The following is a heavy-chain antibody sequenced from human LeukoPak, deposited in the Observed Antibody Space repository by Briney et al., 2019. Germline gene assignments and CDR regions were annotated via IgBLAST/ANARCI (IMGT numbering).Heavy chain of an antibody. CDR1: GFTFSSYS. V-gene: IGHV3-21*01. Sequence: GGSLRLSCAASGFTFSSYSMNWVRQAPGKGLEWVSSISSSSSYIYYADSVKGRFTISRDNSKNTLYLQMNSLRAEDTAVYYCARDRAVAGTENDYWGQGTLVTVSS. CDR2: ISSSSSYI. J-gene: IGHJ4*02. CDR3: ARDRAVAGTENDY. D-gene: IGHD6-19*01.